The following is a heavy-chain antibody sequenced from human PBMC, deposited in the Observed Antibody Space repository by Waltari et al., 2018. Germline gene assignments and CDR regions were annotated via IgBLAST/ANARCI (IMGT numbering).Heavy chain of an antibody. CDR3: AKGGFDHYYYGMDV. CDR2: ISWNSGSK. J-gene: IGHJ6*02. V-gene: IGHV3-9*01. Sequence: EVQLVESGGGLVQPGRSLRLSCAASGFTFDDYAMHWVRQAPGKGLEWVSGISWNSGSKGYADSVKGRFTISRDNAKNSLYLQMNSLRAEDTALYYCAKGGFDHYYYGMDVWGQGTTVTVSS. CDR1: GFTFDDYA. D-gene: IGHD3-10*01.